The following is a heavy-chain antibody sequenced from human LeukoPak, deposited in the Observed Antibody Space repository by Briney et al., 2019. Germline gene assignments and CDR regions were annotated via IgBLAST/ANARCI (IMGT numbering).Heavy chain of an antibody. Sequence: PGGSLRLSCSASGFIFNTFGMNWVRQAPGKGLEWVSSITSTTTYTYYADSVKGRFTISRDNAKNSLYLQMNSLRAEDTAVYYCASLYGSGPNWFDPWGQGTLVTVSS. V-gene: IGHV3-21*01. CDR1: GFIFNTFG. CDR2: ITSTTTYT. J-gene: IGHJ5*02. D-gene: IGHD3-10*01. CDR3: ASLYGSGPNWFDP.